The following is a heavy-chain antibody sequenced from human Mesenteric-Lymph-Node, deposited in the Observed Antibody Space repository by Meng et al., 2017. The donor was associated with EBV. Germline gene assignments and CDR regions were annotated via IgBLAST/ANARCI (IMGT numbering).Heavy chain of an antibody. D-gene: IGHD3-10*01. Sequence: QVQLVQSGAEVKNPGAAVKVSCKASGYTFTTYYLHWVRQAPGQGLEWMGRINPNSGGTNYAQNFQGRATMTRDTSISTAYMELSRLRSDDTAVYYCALLWFGEFHDYWGQGTLVTVSS. CDR3: ALLWFGEFHDY. CDR2: INPNSGGT. J-gene: IGHJ4*02. V-gene: IGHV1-2*06. CDR1: GYTFTTYY.